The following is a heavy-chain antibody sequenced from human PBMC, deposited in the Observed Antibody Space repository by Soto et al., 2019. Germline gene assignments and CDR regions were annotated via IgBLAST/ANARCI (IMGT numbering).Heavy chain of an antibody. CDR2: IYPGDSDT. CDR1: GYNFANYW. CDR3: ARPGSLYGNYDS. Sequence: PGESLKISCMGSGYNFANYWIGWVRQMPGKGLEWMGTIYPGDSDTRYSPSFQGQVSISADKSISTAYLQWSSLKASDTAMYYCARPGSLYGNYDSWGEGTLVTVSS. D-gene: IGHD4-17*01. J-gene: IGHJ4*02. V-gene: IGHV5-51*01.